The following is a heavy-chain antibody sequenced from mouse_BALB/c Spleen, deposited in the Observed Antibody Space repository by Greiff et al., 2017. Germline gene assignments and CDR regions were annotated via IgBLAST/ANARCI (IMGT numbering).Heavy chain of an antibody. Sequence: VQVVESGAELARPGASVKLSCKASGYTFTSYWMQWVKQRPGQGLEWIGAIYPGDGDTRYTKKFKGKATLTADKSSSTAYMQLSSLASEDSAVYYCAGYGYGYDDLRAIDYWGQGTSVTVSA. V-gene: IGHV1-87*01. CDR1: GYTFTSYW. D-gene: IGHD2-14*01. CDR2: IYPGDGDT. CDR3: AGYGYGYDDLRAIDY. J-gene: IGHJ4*01.